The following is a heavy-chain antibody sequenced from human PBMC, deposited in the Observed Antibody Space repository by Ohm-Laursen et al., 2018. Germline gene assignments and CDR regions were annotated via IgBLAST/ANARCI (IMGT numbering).Heavy chain of an antibody. D-gene: IGHD6-19*01. CDR1: GYTFIVYY. CDR2: INPSANYT. Sequence: GSSVKVSCKASGYTFIVYYIYWMRQAPGQGLAWMGIINPSANYTHYLPKFQGRLSVTTDTSTSTVYMHLSRLTSGDTATYFCARGGLVAGTDFDFWGQGTLVTVSS. V-gene: IGHV1-46*01. J-gene: IGHJ4*02. CDR3: ARGGLVAGTDFDF.